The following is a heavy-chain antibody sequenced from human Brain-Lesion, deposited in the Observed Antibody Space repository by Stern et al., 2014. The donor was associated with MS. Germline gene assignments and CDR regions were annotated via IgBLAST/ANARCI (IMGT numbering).Heavy chain of an antibody. V-gene: IGHV4-39*01. CDR3: AGEEDIRYCSGGSCTGNWFDP. J-gene: IGHJ5*02. CDR1: GGSVSSTSYA. Sequence: MQLVESGPGLVKPSETLSLTCTVAGGSVSSTSYAWAWIRQPPGKGLEWIGTIYYSGNTYSSPSLKSRLTLSLDTSKNQFPPRLRSVTAAYTAVYYCAGEEDIRYCSGGSCTGNWFDPWGQGTLVTVSS. D-gene: IGHD2-15*01. CDR2: IYYSGNT.